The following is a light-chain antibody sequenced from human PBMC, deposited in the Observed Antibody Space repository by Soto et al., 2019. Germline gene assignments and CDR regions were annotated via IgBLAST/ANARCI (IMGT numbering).Light chain of an antibody. V-gene: IGKV1-27*01. CDR3: QKYNSVPRT. Sequence: DIQMTQSPSSLSASIGDRVTITCRASQGISNYLVWYQQKPGKVPKLLIYAASTLQSGVPSRFSGSGSGTDFTLTISILQPEDVATYYCQKYNSVPRTFGQGTKVEIK. CDR2: AAS. CDR1: QGISNY. J-gene: IGKJ1*01.